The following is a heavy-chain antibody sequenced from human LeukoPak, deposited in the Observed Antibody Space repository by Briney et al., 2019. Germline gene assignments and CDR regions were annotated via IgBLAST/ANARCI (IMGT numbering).Heavy chain of an antibody. V-gene: IGHV1-18*01. J-gene: IGHJ6*02. CDR3: ARGTPPYYYSGMDV. Sequence: ASVKVSCKASGYTFTSYGISWVRQAPGQGLEWMGWISAYNGNTNYAQKLQGRVTMTTDTSTSTAYMELRSLRSYDTAVYYCARGTPPYYYSGMDVWGQGTTVTVSS. CDR1: GYTFTSYG. CDR2: ISAYNGNT. D-gene: IGHD1-14*01.